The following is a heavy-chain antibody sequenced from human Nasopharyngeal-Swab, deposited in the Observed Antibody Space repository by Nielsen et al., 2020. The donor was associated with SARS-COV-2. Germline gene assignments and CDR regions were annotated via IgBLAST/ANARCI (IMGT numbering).Heavy chain of an antibody. J-gene: IGHJ4*02. CDR2: IYYSGST. Sequence: SETLSLTCTVSGGSISSGGYYWGWIRQHPGKGLEWIGYIYYSGSTYYNPSLKSRVTISVDTSKNQFSLKLSSVTAADTAVYYCARDRGRFAAFDYWGQGTLVTVSS. CDR3: ARDRGRFAAFDY. D-gene: IGHD3-10*01. CDR1: GGSISSGGYY. V-gene: IGHV4-31*03.